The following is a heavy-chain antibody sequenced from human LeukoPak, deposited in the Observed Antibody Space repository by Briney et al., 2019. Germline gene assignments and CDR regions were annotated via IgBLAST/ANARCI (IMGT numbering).Heavy chain of an antibody. Sequence: GRSLRLSYAASGFTFDDYAMHWVRQAPGKGLEWVSGISWNSGSIGYADSVKGRFTISRDNAKNSLYLQMNSLRAEDTALYYCAKDGQWELLGCYFQHWGQGTLVTVSS. J-gene: IGHJ1*01. V-gene: IGHV3-9*01. CDR1: GFTFDDYA. CDR3: AKDGQWELLGCYFQH. CDR2: ISWNSGSI. D-gene: IGHD1-26*01.